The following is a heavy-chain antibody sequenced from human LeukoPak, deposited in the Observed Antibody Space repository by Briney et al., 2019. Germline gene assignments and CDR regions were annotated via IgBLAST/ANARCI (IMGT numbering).Heavy chain of an antibody. CDR3: ARDNIVVVPAANGGLDGMDV. CDR2: INPSGGST. CDR1: GYTFTSYY. V-gene: IGHV1-46*01. J-gene: IGHJ6*02. D-gene: IGHD2-2*01. Sequence: ASVKVSCKASGYTFTSYYMHWVRQAPGQGLEWMGIINPSGGSTSYAQKFQGRVTMTRDTSTSTVYMELSSLRSEDTAVYYCARDNIVVVPAANGGLDGMDVWGQGTTVTVSS.